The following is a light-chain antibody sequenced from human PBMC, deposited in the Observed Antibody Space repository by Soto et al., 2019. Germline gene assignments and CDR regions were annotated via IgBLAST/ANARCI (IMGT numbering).Light chain of an antibody. Sequence: EIVLTQSPGTLSLSPEEKATLSCRASQSVSNNYLALYQQKPGQAPRLLIYGASNRATGIPDRFSGSGSGTDFTLTISRLEPEDFAVYYCQQYGSSGTFGQGTKVDIK. CDR2: GAS. J-gene: IGKJ1*01. V-gene: IGKV3-20*01. CDR3: QQYGSSGT. CDR1: QSVSNNY.